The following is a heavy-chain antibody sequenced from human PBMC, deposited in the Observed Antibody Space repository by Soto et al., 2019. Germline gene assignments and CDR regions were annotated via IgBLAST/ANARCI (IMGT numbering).Heavy chain of an antibody. D-gene: IGHD3-10*01. V-gene: IGHV1-18*01. J-gene: IGHJ4*02. Sequence: GASVKVTCKASGYTFSSIGISWVRQAPGQGLEWMGWISPYNGNTYYAQRLQGRVTMTTDTSTSTAYMELRSLRSDDTAVYYCVRDLDGSGSYYTDYWGQGTLATVSS. CDR3: VRDLDGSGSYYTDY. CDR1: GYTFSSIG. CDR2: ISPYNGNT.